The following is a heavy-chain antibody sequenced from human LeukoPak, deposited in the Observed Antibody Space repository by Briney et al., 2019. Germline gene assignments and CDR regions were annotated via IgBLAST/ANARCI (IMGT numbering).Heavy chain of an antibody. V-gene: IGHV3-11*01. Sequence: GSLRLSCAASGFPFSDSYMSWIRQAPGKGLEWLSYISSSGGSTYYAVSVEGRFTISRDNANNSLYLQMNSLRADDTAIYYCATGKRRYSNWGQGTLVTDSS. J-gene: IGHJ4*02. CDR3: ATGKRRYSN. D-gene: IGHD3-9*01. CDR2: ISSSGGST. CDR1: GFPFSDSY.